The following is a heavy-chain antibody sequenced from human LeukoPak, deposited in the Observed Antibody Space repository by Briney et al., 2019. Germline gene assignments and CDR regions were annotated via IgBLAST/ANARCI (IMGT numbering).Heavy chain of an antibody. Sequence: SETLSLTCTVSGGSISSNGYYWAWFRQPPGKGLEWIGSIYYSGSTNYNPSLKSRVTISVDTSKNQFSLKLSSVTAADTAVYYCASGNYYGSGSYSDYWGQGTLVTVSS. CDR2: IYYSGST. J-gene: IGHJ4*02. CDR1: GGSISSNGYY. D-gene: IGHD3-10*01. V-gene: IGHV4-39*07. CDR3: ASGNYYGSGSYSDY.